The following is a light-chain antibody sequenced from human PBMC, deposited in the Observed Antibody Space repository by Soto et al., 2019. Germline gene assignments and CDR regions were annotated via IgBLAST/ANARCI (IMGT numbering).Light chain of an antibody. J-gene: IGLJ2*01. CDR2: DGT. CDR3: CSHAGSSPV. CDR1: SSDVGSYNL. Sequence: QSALTQPASVSGSPGQSITISCTGTSSDVGSYNLVSWYQQHPGKAPKLMIYDGTKRPSGVSNRFSASQSGNTASLTISGLQAEDEAAYFCCSHAGSSPVFGGGTKLTVL. V-gene: IGLV2-23*01.